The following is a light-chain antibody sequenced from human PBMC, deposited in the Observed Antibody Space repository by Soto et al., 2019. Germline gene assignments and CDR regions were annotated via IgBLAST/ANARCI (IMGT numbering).Light chain of an antibody. Sequence: EIVLTQSPGTLSLSPGERATLSCRASQSISSFYLAWYQQTPGQAPRRLIYDASSRAAGIPDRFSGGGSGTDFALTISRLVTEDFGVYYCQRYGGSPLTVGQGTKVEIK. V-gene: IGKV3-20*01. CDR2: DAS. CDR1: QSISSFY. J-gene: IGKJ1*01. CDR3: QRYGGSPLT.